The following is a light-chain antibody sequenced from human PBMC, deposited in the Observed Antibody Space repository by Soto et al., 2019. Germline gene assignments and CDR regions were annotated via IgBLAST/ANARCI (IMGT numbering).Light chain of an antibody. CDR2: DVS. J-gene: IGLJ2*01. CDR1: SRDVGGYNY. Sequence: QSALTQPASVSGSPGQSITISCTGTSRDVGGYNYVSWYQQHPDKAPQLMIYDVSNRPSGISDRFSGSKSGNTASLTISGLQAEDEADYYCSSYTSTSTLVFGGGTKLTVL. CDR3: SSYTSTSTLV. V-gene: IGLV2-14*03.